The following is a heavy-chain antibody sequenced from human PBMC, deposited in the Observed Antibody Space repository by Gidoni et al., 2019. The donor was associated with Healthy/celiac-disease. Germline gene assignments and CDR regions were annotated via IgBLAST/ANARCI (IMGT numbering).Heavy chain of an antibody. CDR3: ASPNYYASSEDAFDI. J-gene: IGHJ3*02. D-gene: IGHD3-22*01. CDR1: GGTFSSYA. CDR2: IIPLFSTA. V-gene: IGHV1-69*06. Sequence: QVQLVQSGAEVKTPGSSVKVSCKASGGTFSSYAISWVRQAPGQGLEWMGGIIPLFSTANYAQKFQGRVTITADKSTSTAYMELSSLRSEDTAVYYCASPNYYASSEDAFDIWGQGTMVTVSS.